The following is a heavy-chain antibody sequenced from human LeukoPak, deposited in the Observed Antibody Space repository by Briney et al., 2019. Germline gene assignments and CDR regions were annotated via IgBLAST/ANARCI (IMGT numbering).Heavy chain of an antibody. Sequence: GGSLRLSCIASGFTFRDYWMHWVRQVPGKGLVWVSFIKTDGTTTAYADSVKGRFSISRDNAKSTLYLQMNSLRVEDTGIYYCAKNSGPGVNYFDPWGQGTLVTVSS. J-gene: IGHJ5*02. D-gene: IGHD1-7*01. V-gene: IGHV3-74*03. CDR3: AKNSGPGVNYFDP. CDR1: GFTFRDYW. CDR2: IKTDGTTT.